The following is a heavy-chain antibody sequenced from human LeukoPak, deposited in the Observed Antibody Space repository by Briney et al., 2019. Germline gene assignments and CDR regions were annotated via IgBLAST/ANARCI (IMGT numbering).Heavy chain of an antibody. CDR1: GYTFTGYY. Sequence: GASVKVSFKASGYTFTGYYMHWVRQAPGQGLEWMGWINPNSGGTNYAQKFQGRVTMTRDTSISTAYMELSRLRSDDTAVYYCARLGYYDSSGYFLFDYWGQGTLVTVSS. D-gene: IGHD3-22*01. J-gene: IGHJ4*02. V-gene: IGHV1-2*02. CDR2: INPNSGGT. CDR3: ARLGYYDSSGYFLFDY.